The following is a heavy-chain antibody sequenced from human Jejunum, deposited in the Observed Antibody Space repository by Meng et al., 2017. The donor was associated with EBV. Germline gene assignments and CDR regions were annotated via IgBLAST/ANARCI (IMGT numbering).Heavy chain of an antibody. V-gene: IGHV3-23*04. CDR1: GFTFTTDA. Sequence: ELQLGCAGGGLVKXGGSLRLSXAXSGFTFTTDAMSWVRQAPGKGLEWVSVITGSGGSTYYADSVKGRFTISRDSSKNTLYLQMNSLRAEDTAVYYCAKLVRDWGQGTLVTVSS. J-gene: IGHJ4*02. D-gene: IGHD2/OR15-2a*01. CDR2: ITGSGGST. CDR3: AKLVRD.